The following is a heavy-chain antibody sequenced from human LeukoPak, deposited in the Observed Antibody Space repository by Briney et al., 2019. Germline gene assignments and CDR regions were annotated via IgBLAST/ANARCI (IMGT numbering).Heavy chain of an antibody. V-gene: IGHV1-2*02. CDR1: GYTFTAYY. CDR2: INPNSGVT. Sequence: ASVKVSCKASGYTFTAYYVHWVRQAPGQGLEWMGWINPNSGVTKYAQKFQGRVTLTRDTSISTAYMELSRLISSDTTVDYCAKMAIAAAVEGDSWCDPWGQGTLVTVSS. D-gene: IGHD6-13*01. CDR3: AKMAIAAAVEGDSWCDP. J-gene: IGHJ5*02.